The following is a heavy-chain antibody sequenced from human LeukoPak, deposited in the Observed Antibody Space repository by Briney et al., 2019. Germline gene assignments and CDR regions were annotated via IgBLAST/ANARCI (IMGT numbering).Heavy chain of an antibody. D-gene: IGHD3-10*01. CDR2: INPNSGGT. Sequence: ASVKVSCKASGYTFTGYYMHWVRQAPGQGVEWMGWINPNSGGTNYAQKFQGRVTMTRETSISTAYMELSRLRSDDTAVYYCASSTMVRGVIHSFDPWGQGTLVTVSS. CDR3: ASSTMVRGVIHSFDP. J-gene: IGHJ5*02. CDR1: GYTFTGYY. V-gene: IGHV1-2*02.